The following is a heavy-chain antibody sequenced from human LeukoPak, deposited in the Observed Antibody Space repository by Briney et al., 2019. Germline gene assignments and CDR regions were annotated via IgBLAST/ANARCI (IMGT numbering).Heavy chain of an antibody. CDR3: ARDGPTAMVYFDY. CDR1: GFTFSSYS. J-gene: IGHJ4*02. V-gene: IGHV3-21*01. CDR2: ISSSSSYI. Sequence: GGSLRLSCAASGFTFSSYSMNWVRQAPGKGLEWVSSISSSSSYIYYADSVKGRFTISRDNAKNSLYLQMNSLRAEDTAVYYCARDGPTAMVYFDYWGQGTLVTVSS. D-gene: IGHD5-18*01.